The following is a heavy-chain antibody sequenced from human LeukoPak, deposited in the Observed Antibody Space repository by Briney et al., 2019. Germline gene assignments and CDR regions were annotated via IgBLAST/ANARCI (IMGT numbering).Heavy chain of an antibody. J-gene: IGHJ4*02. CDR2: IYYSGST. CDR1: GGSISSYY. V-gene: IGHV4-59*01. CDR3: ARDSNYAGSVWNY. D-gene: IGHD1-26*01. Sequence: SETLSLTCIVSGGSISSYYWSWIRQPPGKGLEWIGYIYYSGSTNYNPSLKSRVTISVDTSRNQFSLKLSSVTAADTAVYYCARDSNYAGSVWNYWGQGTLVTVSS.